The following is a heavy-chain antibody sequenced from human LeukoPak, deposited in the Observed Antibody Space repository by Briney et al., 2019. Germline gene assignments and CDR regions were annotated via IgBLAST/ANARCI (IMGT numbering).Heavy chain of an antibody. CDR1: GFTFDDYG. D-gene: IGHD3-22*01. J-gene: IGHJ4*02. Sequence: GGSLRLSCAASGFTFDDYGMSWVRQAPGKGLEWVSGINWNGSSTGYADSVKGRFIISRGNAKNSLYLQVNSLRAEDTALYYCARNFGGGDSSGPYYWGQGTLVTVSS. CDR2: INWNGSST. CDR3: ARNFGGGDSSGPYY. V-gene: IGHV3-20*04.